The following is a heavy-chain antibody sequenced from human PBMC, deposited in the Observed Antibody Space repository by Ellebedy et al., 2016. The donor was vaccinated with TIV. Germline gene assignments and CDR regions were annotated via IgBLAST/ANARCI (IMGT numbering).Heavy chain of an antibody. D-gene: IGHD1-14*01. V-gene: IGHV4-4*07. CDR3: ARLRQSRDRSHWYFDL. Sequence: SETLSLTXTVSGGSFSSYYWSWIRQSAGKGLEWIGRIFMSGSTIYNPSLKNRVTMSVDVSTTQLSLNLSAVTAADTAVYFCARLRQSRDRSHWYFDLWGRGTLVTVSS. J-gene: IGHJ2*01. CDR2: IFMSGST. CDR1: GGSFSSYY.